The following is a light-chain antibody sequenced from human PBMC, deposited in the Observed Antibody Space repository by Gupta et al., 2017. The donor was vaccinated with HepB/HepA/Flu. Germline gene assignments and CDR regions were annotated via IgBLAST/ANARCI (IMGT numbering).Light chain of an antibody. CDR1: NSNIGTNS. V-gene: IGLV1-47*01. CDR2: MNN. CDR3: AAWDDNLSGSWV. J-gene: IGLJ3*02. Sequence: QSVLTQPPSLSGTPGQRVTISCSGTNSNIGTNSVCCYQYLPGAAPRLLIYMNNQRPSGVPARFSGSKSGTSASLAISVLRSYDEADYYCAAWDDNLSGSWVFGGGTKLTVL.